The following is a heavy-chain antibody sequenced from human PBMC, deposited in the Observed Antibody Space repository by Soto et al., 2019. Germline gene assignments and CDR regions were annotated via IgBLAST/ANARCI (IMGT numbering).Heavy chain of an antibody. D-gene: IGHD2-2*01. CDR2: VNADNGNT. CDR1: GYTFTSYD. V-gene: IGHV1-18*01. Sequence: ASVKVSCKASGYTFTSYDINWVRQATGQRLEWMGWVNADNGNTRYSQKLQGRVTMTTDTSTSTAYMELRSLRSDDTAVYYCARGYQLLPVYKYYGMDVWGQGTTVTVSS. CDR3: ARGYQLLPVYKYYGMDV. J-gene: IGHJ6*02.